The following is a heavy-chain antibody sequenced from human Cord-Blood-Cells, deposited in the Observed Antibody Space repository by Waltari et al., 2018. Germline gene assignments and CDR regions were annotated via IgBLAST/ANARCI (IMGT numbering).Heavy chain of an antibody. CDR2: IRSKAYGGKK. CDR1: GFTFGDYA. J-gene: IGHJ4*02. CDR3: TRDFSYYYDSSGYYYFDY. V-gene: IGHV3-49*04. D-gene: IGHD3-22*01. Sequence: EVQLVESGGGLVQPGRSLRLSCTASGFTFGDYAMSWVRQAPGKGLEWVGFIRSKAYGGKKEYAASVKGRFTISRDDSKSIAYLQMNSLKTEDTAVYYCTRDFSYYYDSSGYYYFDYWGQGTLVTVSS.